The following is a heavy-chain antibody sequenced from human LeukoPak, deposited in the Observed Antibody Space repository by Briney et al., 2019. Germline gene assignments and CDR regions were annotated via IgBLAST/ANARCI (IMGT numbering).Heavy chain of an antibody. CDR3: ARVPRSYYYYYGMDV. Sequence: ALVKVSCKASGYTFTGYYMHWVRQAPGQGLEWMGRINPNSGGTNYAQKFQGRVTMTWDTTISTAYMELSRLRSDDTAVYYCARVPRSYYYYYGMDVWGQGTTVTVSS. CDR2: INPNSGGT. J-gene: IGHJ6*02. CDR1: GYTFTGYY. V-gene: IGHV1-2*06.